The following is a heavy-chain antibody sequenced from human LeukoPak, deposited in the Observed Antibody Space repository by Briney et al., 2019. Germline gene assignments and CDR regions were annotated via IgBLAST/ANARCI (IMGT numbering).Heavy chain of an antibody. V-gene: IGHV3-30-3*01. Sequence: GGSLRLSCAASGFTFSSYAMHWVRQAPGKGLEWVAVISYDGSNKYYADSVKGRFTISRDNSKNTLYLQMNSLRAEDTAVYYCARDLYYYDSSGSHGMDVWGQGTTVTVSS. J-gene: IGHJ6*02. CDR3: ARDLYYYDSSGSHGMDV. CDR2: ISYDGSNK. CDR1: GFTFSSYA. D-gene: IGHD3-22*01.